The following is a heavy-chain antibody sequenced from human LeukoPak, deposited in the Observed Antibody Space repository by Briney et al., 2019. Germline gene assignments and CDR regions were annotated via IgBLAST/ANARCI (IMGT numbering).Heavy chain of an antibody. Sequence: PSETLSLTCTVSGGSISSYYWSWLRQPPGKGLEWLGYIYYSGSTNYNPSLKSRVTISVDTSKNQFSLKLSSVTAADTAVYYCARGVSGWLRGAAFDIWGQGTMVTVSS. CDR3: ARGVSGWLRGAAFDI. J-gene: IGHJ3*02. V-gene: IGHV4-59*01. D-gene: IGHD6-19*01. CDR1: GGSISSYY. CDR2: IYYSGST.